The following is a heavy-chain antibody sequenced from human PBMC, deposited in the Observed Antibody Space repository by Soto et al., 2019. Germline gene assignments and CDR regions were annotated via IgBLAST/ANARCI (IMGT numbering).Heavy chain of an antibody. CDR2: IIPIFGTA. CDR1: GGAFSSYA. Sequence: SVKVSCKASGGAFSSYAISWVRQAPGQGLEWMGGIIPIFGTANYAQKFQGRVTITADESTSTAYMELSSLRSEDTAVYYCARDSWAAAGTENWFDPWGQGTLVTVS. V-gene: IGHV1-69*01. D-gene: IGHD6-13*01. J-gene: IGHJ5*02. CDR3: ARDSWAAAGTENWFDP.